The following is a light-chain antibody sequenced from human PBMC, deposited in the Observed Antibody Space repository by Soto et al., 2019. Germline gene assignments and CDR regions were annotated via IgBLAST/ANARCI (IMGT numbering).Light chain of an antibody. CDR2: GAS. J-gene: IGKJ4*01. Sequence: EIVMTQSPATLSVSPGERATLSCRASHSVSSRLAWYQQKPGQAPRLLIYGASTRATGLPARFSGSGSGTEFTLTISSLQSEDVAVYYCQHYTNCPLTFGGGTKVEIK. V-gene: IGKV3-15*01. CDR3: QHYTNCPLT. CDR1: HSVSSR.